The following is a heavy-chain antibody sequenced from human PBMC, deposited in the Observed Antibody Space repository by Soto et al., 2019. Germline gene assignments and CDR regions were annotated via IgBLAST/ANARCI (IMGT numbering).Heavy chain of an antibody. CDR1: GGSISSGGYY. CDR3: ARAGHSNYYYGMDV. CDR2: IYYSGST. Sequence: QVQLQESGPGLVKPSQTLSLTCTVSGGSISSGGYYWSWIRQHPGKGLEWIGYIYYSGSTYYNPSLKSRVTIAVDTSKNQFSLKLSSVTAADTAVYYCARAGHSNYYYGMDVWGQGTTVTVSS. J-gene: IGHJ6*02. V-gene: IGHV4-31*03. D-gene: IGHD6-13*01.